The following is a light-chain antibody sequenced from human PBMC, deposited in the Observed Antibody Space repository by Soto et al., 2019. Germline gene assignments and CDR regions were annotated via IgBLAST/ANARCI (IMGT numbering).Light chain of an antibody. J-gene: IGKJ2*01. CDR3: QEYKNCPPRYT. V-gene: IGKV3-15*01. CDR1: QSVSSN. CDR2: GAS. Sequence: EIVMTQSPATLSVSPGERATLSCRASQSVSSNLAWYQQKPGQAPRLLIYGASTRATGIPTRFSGSGSGTEVTLPISRLQSEDFADYYWQEYKNCPPRYTFGQGTKVEIK.